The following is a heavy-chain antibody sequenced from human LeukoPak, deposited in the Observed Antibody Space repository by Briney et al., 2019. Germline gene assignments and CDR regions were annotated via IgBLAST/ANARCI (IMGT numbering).Heavy chain of an antibody. CDR2: IIPIFGTA. CDR3: ARAGSYRGFFDY. CDR1: GGTFSSYA. Sequence: ASVKVSCKASGGTFSSYAISWVRQAPGQGLEWMGGIIPIFGTANYAQKFQGRVTMTRDTSTSTVYMELSSLRSEDTAVYYCARAGSYRGFFDYWGQGTLLTVSS. D-gene: IGHD3-10*01. J-gene: IGHJ4*02. V-gene: IGHV1-69*05.